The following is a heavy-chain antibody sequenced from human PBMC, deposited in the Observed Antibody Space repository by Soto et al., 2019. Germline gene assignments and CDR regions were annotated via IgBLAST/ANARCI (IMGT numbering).Heavy chain of an antibody. J-gene: IGHJ3*02. CDR1: GFTFSSFA. CDR2: ISNSGGSV. D-gene: IGHD4-17*01. V-gene: IGHV3-23*01. CDR3: AKVKWTYGSVSDI. Sequence: EVQLLESGGGLVQPGGSLRLSCAASGFTFSSFAMSWVRQAPGKGLEWVSGISNSGGSVNYADSVKGRFTISRDNSKNTLSLERNSLRAEDTALYYGAKVKWTYGSVSDIWGQGTMVTVSS.